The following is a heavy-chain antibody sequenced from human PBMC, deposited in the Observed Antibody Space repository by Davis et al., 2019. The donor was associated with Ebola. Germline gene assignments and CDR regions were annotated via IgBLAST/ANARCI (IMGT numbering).Heavy chain of an antibody. Sequence: ASVKVSCKASGYTFTSYGISWVRQAPGQGLEWMGWISAYNGNTNYAPKLQGRVTMTTDTSTNTAYMELRSLRSDDAAVYYCARNDDGDYYFDYWGQGTLVTVSS. J-gene: IGHJ4*02. CDR3: ARNDDGDYYFDY. CDR1: GYTFTSYG. D-gene: IGHD4-17*01. V-gene: IGHV1-18*01. CDR2: ISAYNGNT.